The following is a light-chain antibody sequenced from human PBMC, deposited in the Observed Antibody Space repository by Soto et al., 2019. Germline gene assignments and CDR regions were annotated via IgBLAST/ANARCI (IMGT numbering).Light chain of an antibody. CDR3: SSYAGSNNYV. CDR2: EVG. J-gene: IGLJ1*01. Sequence: QSVLTQPASVSGSPGQSITISCTGTGSDISAYNYVSWYQQHPGKAPKLMIYEVGDRPSGLSNRFSGSKSGNTASLTISRLQPEDEADYYCSSYAGSNNYVFGTGTKVTVL. CDR1: GSDISAYNY. V-gene: IGLV2-14*01.